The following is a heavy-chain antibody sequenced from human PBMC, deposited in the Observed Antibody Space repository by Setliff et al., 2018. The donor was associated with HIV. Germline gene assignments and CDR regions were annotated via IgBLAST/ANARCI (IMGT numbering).Heavy chain of an antibody. CDR1: GFAFSDNA. CDR2: IGYDGTKQ. J-gene: IGHJ4*02. Sequence: PGGSLRLSCTTSGFAFSDNAIYWARQAPGKGLEWVAVIGYDGTKQLLADSVTGRFTISRDISKNTLFLQMNSLRSEDTAVYYCAKEDQRVTSVDYWGQGTPVTVSS. V-gene: IGHV3-30*01. D-gene: IGHD2-2*01. CDR3: AKEDQRVTSVDY.